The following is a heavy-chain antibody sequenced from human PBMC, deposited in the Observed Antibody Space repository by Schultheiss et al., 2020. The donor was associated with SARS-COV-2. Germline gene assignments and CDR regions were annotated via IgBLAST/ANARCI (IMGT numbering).Heavy chain of an antibody. V-gene: IGHV4-34*01. Sequence: SETLSLTCAVYGGSFSGYYWSWIRQPPGKGLEWIGEINHSGSTNYNPSLKSRVTISVDTSKNQFSLKLSSVTAADTAVYYCARGDSSGWYTVYNWFDPWGQGTLVTVSS. CDR2: INHSGST. CDR1: GGSFSGYY. CDR3: ARGDSSGWYTVYNWFDP. D-gene: IGHD6-19*01. J-gene: IGHJ5*02.